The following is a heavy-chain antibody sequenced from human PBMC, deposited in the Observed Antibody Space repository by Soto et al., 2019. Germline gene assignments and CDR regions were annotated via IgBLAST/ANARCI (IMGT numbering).Heavy chain of an antibody. Sequence: SETLSLTCNVSGFLISSYYWSWIRQPPGKGLEWIGYIYYSGNTNYNSSLESRVTISVDTSKNQISLRLSSVIATDTAVYYCVRDDFGLGIDYWGLGTLVTVSS. CDR3: VRDDFGLGIDY. J-gene: IGHJ4*02. V-gene: IGHV4-59*12. CDR1: GFLISSYY. CDR2: IYYSGNT. D-gene: IGHD1-26*01.